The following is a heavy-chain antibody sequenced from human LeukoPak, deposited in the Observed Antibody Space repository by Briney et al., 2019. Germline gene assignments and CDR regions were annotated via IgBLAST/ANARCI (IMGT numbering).Heavy chain of an antibody. J-gene: IGHJ4*02. V-gene: IGHV3-7*01. CDR1: GFTFSSYW. D-gene: IGHD3-3*01. Sequence: GGSLRLSCAASGFTFSSYWMSWVRQAPGKGLGWGANIKQDGSEKYYVDSVKGRFTISRDNAKNSLYLQMNSLRAEDTAVYYCARGYDFWSGYPSLYYFDYWGQGTLVTVSS. CDR2: IKQDGSEK. CDR3: ARGYDFWSGYPSLYYFDY.